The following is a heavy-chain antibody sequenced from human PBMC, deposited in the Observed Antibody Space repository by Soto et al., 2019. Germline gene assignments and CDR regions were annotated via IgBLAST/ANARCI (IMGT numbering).Heavy chain of an antibody. V-gene: IGHV4-34*01. CDR1: GGSFSGYY. CDR2: INHSGST. CDR3: ARHNRGYCSSTSCYVYYYYYMDV. J-gene: IGHJ6*03. D-gene: IGHD2-2*01. Sequence: SETLSLTCAVYGGSFSGYYWSWIRQPPGKGLEWIGEINHSGSTYYNPSLKSRVTISVDTSKNQFSLKLSSVTAADTAVYYCARHNRGYCSSTSCYVYYYYYMDVWGKGTTVTVSS.